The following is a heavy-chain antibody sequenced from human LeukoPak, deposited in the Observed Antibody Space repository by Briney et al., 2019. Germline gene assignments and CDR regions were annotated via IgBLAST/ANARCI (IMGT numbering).Heavy chain of an antibody. V-gene: IGHV3-66*01. D-gene: IGHD3-9*01. Sequence: PGGSRRLSCAASGFTVSSNCISLVRQAPGKGLEWVSVIYSGGSTYYADSVKGRFTISRDNSKNTLYLQMNSLRAEDPAVYYCARGLANFDWSNYYYGMDVWGQGTTVTVSS. CDR2: IYSGGST. CDR3: ARGLANFDWSNYYYGMDV. CDR1: GFTVSSNC. J-gene: IGHJ6*02.